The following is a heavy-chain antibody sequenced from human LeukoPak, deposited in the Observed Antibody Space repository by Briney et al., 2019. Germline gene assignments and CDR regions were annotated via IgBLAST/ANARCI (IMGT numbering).Heavy chain of an antibody. CDR2: IYYSGST. D-gene: IGHD1-14*01. Sequence: SETLSLTCTVSGGSISSADYYWSWIRQPPGKGLEWIGFIYYSGSTSYNPSLKSRLTIPVDTSRNQFSLKLSSVTAADTAVYFCARTNPDWYFDLWGRGTLVTVTS. CDR1: GGSISSADYY. J-gene: IGHJ2*01. V-gene: IGHV4-31*03. CDR3: ARTNPDWYFDL.